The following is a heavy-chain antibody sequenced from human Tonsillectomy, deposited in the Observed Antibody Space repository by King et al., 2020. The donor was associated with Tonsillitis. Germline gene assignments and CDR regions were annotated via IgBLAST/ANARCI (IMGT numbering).Heavy chain of an antibody. Sequence: HVQLVESGGGVVQPGRSLRLSCAASGFTFSSYGMHWVRQAPGKGLEWVAVISYDGSNKYYADSVKGRFTISRDNSKNTLYLQMNSLRAEDTAVYYCAKASSEAGLHPPWGHGTLVTVSS. D-gene: IGHD6-19*01. CDR3: AKASSEAGLHPP. CDR2: ISYDGSNK. J-gene: IGHJ5*02. V-gene: IGHV3-30*18. CDR1: GFTFSSYG.